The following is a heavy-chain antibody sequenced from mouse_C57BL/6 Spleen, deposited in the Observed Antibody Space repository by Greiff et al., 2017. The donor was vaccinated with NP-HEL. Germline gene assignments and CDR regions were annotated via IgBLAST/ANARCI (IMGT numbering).Heavy chain of an antibody. V-gene: IGHV5-12*01. CDR1: GFTFSDSY. Sequence: LVESGGGLVQPGGSLKLSCAASGFTFSDSYMYWVRQTPEKRLEWVAYISHGGGNTYYPDTVKGRFTITRDNAKNTQYLQMSRLKSEDTAMYYCARRRLYDGGYFDVWGTGTTVTVSS. J-gene: IGHJ1*03. CDR2: ISHGGGNT. D-gene: IGHD2-10*02. CDR3: ARRRLYDGGYFDV.